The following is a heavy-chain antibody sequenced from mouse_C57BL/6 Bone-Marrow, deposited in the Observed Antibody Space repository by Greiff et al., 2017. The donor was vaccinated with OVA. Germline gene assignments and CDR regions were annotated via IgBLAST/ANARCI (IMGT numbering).Heavy chain of an antibody. D-gene: IGHD1-1*01. Sequence: VQLQQPGAELVKPGASVKLSCKASGYTFTSYWMHWVKQRPGQGLEWIGMIHPGDGDTNYNGKFKGKATLTADKSSSTAYMQLSSLTSEDSAVYFCARGSNYVGYWGQGTTLTVSS. V-gene: IGHV1-64*01. CDR3: ARGSNYVGY. CDR2: IHPGDGDT. CDR1: GYTFTSYW. J-gene: IGHJ2*01.